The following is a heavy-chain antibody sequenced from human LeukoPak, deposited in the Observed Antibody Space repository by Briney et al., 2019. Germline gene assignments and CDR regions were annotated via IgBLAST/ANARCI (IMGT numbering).Heavy chain of an antibody. D-gene: IGHD2-15*01. CDR1: GYTFTGYY. V-gene: IGHV1-2*02. Sequence: ASVKVSCKASGYTFTGYYMHWVRQAPGQGLEWMGWINPNSGGTNYAQKLQGRVTMTRDTSISTAYMELSRLRSDDTAVYYCARDLTSGDIVVVVAADYGMDVWGQGTTVTVSS. CDR3: ARDLTSGDIVVVVAADYGMDV. CDR2: INPNSGGT. J-gene: IGHJ6*02.